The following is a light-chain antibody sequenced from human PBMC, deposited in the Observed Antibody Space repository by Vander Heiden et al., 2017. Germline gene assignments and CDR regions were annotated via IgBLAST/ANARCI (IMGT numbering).Light chain of an antibody. J-gene: IGKJ3*01. CDR2: DAS. CDR3: QQYKSYFLCT. V-gene: IGKV1-5*01. CDR1: QSISSW. Sequence: DIQMTQSPSPLSASVGDRVTITCRASQSISSWLAWYKQKPGKAPKLLIYDASSWESGVPSRFSGSGAGTEVTLTISSLQPDDFATYYCQQYKSYFLCTFGHGTKVDIK.